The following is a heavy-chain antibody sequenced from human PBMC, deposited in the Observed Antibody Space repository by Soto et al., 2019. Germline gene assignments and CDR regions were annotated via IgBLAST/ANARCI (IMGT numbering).Heavy chain of an antibody. V-gene: IGHV2-5*02. CDR2: IYWDDDK. Sequence: QITLKESGPTLVKPTQTLTLTCTFSGFSLSTTGVGWGWIRQPPGKALEWLAIIYWDDDKRYSPSLKSRLTITKDTSNNQVVLTMTNMDPVDTATYYCARESRRFFDCWGQGTLVTVSS. J-gene: IGHJ4*02. CDR1: GFSLSTTGVG. D-gene: IGHD2-2*01. CDR3: ARESRRFFDC.